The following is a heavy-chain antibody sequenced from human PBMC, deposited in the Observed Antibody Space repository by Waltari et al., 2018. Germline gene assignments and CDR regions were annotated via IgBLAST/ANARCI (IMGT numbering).Heavy chain of an antibody. CDR2: ISHSGST. Sequence: QVQLQESGPGLVKPSETLSLTCTVSGYSISSGYYWGWIRQPPGKGLEWIGSISHSGSTYYNPSLKSRVTISVDTSKNQFSLKLSSVTAADTAVYYCARDDSSGSFDYWGQGTLVTVSS. D-gene: IGHD3-22*01. V-gene: IGHV4-38-2*02. CDR3: ARDDSSGSFDY. CDR1: GYSISSGYY. J-gene: IGHJ4*02.